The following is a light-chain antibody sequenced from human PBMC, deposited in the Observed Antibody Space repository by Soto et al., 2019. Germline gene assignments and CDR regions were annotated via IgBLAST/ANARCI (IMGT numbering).Light chain of an antibody. Sequence: QSALTQPASVSGSPGQSITISCTGTRRDVGGYNYVSWYQQYPGKSPKLLIYEVTHRPSGVSNRFSGSKSGNTASLTISGLQAEDEADYYCQSYDSSLSGYVFGTGTKLTVL. CDR2: EVT. V-gene: IGLV2-14*01. J-gene: IGLJ1*01. CDR3: QSYDSSLSGYV. CDR1: RRDVGGYNY.